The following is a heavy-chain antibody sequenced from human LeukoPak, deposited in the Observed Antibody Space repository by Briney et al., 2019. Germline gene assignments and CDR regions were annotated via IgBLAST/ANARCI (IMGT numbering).Heavy chain of an antibody. D-gene: IGHD3-22*01. J-gene: IGHJ4*02. V-gene: IGHV1-18*01. Sequence: ASVKVSCKASGYTFTSYGISWVRQAPGQGLEWMGWISAYNGNTNYAQKLQGRVTMTTDTSTSTAYMELRSLRSDDTAVYYCARDSDYYDSSGYYYGGGFDYWGQGTLVPVSS. CDR1: GYTFTSYG. CDR2: ISAYNGNT. CDR3: ARDSDYYDSSGYYYGGGFDY.